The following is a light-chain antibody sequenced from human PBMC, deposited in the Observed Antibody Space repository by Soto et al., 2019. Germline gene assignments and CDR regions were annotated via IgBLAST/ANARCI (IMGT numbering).Light chain of an antibody. CDR3: QQYSSSSPT. CDR1: QSISSW. CDR2: GAS. Sequence: DIPMTQSPSTLSASVGDRVTITCRASQSISSWLAWYQQKPGKAPKLLIYGASSLESGVPSRFSGSGSVTEFTLTIDSLQPDDFATYYCQQYSSSSPTFGQGTKLEIK. J-gene: IGKJ2*01. V-gene: IGKV1-5*01.